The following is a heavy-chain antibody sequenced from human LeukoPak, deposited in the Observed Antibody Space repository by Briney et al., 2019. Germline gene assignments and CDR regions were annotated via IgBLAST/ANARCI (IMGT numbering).Heavy chain of an antibody. J-gene: IGHJ3*02. CDR3: ARDGSYGSSGYPSYAFDI. CDR1: GFTFNHYA. V-gene: IGHV3-9*01. D-gene: IGHD3-22*01. Sequence: PGGSLRLSCAASGFTFNHYAMHWVRQVPGKGLEWVSGISWNGGSTGYADSVKGRFTISRDNAKNSLYLQMNSLTPEDTALYYCARDGSYGSSGYPSYAFDIWGQGTMVTVSS. CDR2: ISWNGGST.